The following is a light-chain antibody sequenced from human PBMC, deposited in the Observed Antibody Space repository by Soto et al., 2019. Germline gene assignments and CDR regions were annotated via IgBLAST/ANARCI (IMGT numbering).Light chain of an antibody. V-gene: IGLV1-44*01. CDR3: AAWDDSLNGVV. CDR2: SNN. Sequence: QSVLTQPPSASGTPGQRVTLSCSGSSSNIGSNTVHWYQQHPGTAPKLLIYSNNQRPSGVPDRFSGSKSGTSASLAISGLQSEDEADYYCAAWDDSLNGVVFGGGTQLTVL. CDR1: SSNIGSNT. J-gene: IGLJ2*01.